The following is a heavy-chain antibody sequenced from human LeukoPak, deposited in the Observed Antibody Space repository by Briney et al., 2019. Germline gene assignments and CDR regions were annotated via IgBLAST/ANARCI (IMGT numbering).Heavy chain of an antibody. V-gene: IGHV3-30-3*01. CDR1: GFTFSSYA. Sequence: GGSLRLSCAASGFTFSSYAMHWVRQAPGKGPEWVAVVTHDGSSKYYADSVKGRFTISRDNSKNTLYLQMNSLRAEDTAVYYCARAGELLWFGEFLDYWGQGTLVTVSS. CDR2: VTHDGSSK. D-gene: IGHD3-10*01. J-gene: IGHJ4*02. CDR3: ARAGELLWFGEFLDY.